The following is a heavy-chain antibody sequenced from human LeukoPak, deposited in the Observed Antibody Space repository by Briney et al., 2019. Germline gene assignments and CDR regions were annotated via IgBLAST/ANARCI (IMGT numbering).Heavy chain of an antibody. CDR2: ISGSGGSI. V-gene: IGHV3-23*01. D-gene: IGHD1-1*01. CDR3: AKGLERESRLDS. Sequence: GGSLRLSCAASGFAFSSYAMSWVRQAPGKGLQWVSGISGSGGSIYYADSVKGRFTISRDRSKNTLYLQMSSLRAEDTALYYCAKGLERESRLDSWGQGTLVTVSS. J-gene: IGHJ4*02. CDR1: GFAFSSYA.